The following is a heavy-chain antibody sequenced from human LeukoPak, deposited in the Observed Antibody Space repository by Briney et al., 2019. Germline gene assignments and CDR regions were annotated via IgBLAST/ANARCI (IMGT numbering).Heavy chain of an antibody. CDR3: ARELFRGTPTQGC. D-gene: IGHD3-10*01. CDR2: INPNSGGT. CDR1: GYTFTGYY. Sequence: GASVKVSCKASGYTFTGYYMHWVRQAPGQGLEWMGWINPNSGGTKYAQKFQGRVTMTRDTSISTAYMELSRLRSDDTAVYYCARELFRGTPTQGCWGQGTLVTVSS. J-gene: IGHJ4*02. V-gene: IGHV1-2*02.